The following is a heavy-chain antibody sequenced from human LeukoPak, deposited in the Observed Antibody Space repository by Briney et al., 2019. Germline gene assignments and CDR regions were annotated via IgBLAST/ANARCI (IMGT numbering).Heavy chain of an antibody. V-gene: IGHV4-59*01. CDR2: IYYSGST. CDR3: ARVSSGWSPPYYYYYMDV. Sequence: SETLSLTCTVSGGSISSYYWSWIRQPPGKGLEWIGYIYYSGSTNYNPSLKSRVTISVDTSKNQFSLKLSSVTAADTAVYYCARVSSGWSPPYYYYYMDVWGKGTTVTISS. CDR1: GGSISSYY. D-gene: IGHD6-19*01. J-gene: IGHJ6*03.